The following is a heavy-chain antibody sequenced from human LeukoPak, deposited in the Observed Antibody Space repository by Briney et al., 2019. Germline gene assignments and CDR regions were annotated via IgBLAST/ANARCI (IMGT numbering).Heavy chain of an antibody. D-gene: IGHD6-19*01. V-gene: IGHV3-23*01. CDR2: ISGSGGST. CDR3: AKAPSRVLVHSGDYTDY. J-gene: IGHJ4*02. CDR1: GFTFSSYA. Sequence: GGSLRLSCAASGFTFSSYAMSWVRQAPGKGLEWVSAISGSGGSTYYADSVKGRFTISRDNSKNTLYLQMNSLRAEDTAVYYCAKAPSRVLVHSGDYTDYWGQGTLVTVSS.